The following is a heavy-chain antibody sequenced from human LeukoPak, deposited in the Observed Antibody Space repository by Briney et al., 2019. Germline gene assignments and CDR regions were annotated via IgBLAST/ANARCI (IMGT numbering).Heavy chain of an antibody. CDR1: GFTFSTCA. CDR3: PRVGLRNAYRGRDY. V-gene: IGHV3-23*01. J-gene: IGHJ4*02. CDR2: ISDSGRNT. D-gene: IGHD4-23*01. Sequence: GGSLRLSCAASGFTFSTCAMSWVRQAPGKGPEWVSAISDSGRNTYYVDSVKGRFTISRDNSKNMMYLQMDSLRVEDTAIYYFPRVGLRNAYRGRDYWGQGTLVTVSS.